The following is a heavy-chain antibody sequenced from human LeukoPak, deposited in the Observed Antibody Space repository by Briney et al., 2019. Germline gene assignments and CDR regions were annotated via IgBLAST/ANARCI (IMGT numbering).Heavy chain of an antibody. CDR3: ARGYYYGSGSYSYYFDY. CDR1: GGSFSGYY. Sequence: PSETLSLTCAVYGGSFSGYYWSWIRQPPGKGLEWIGEINHSGSTNYNPSPKSRVTISVDTSKNQFSLKLSSVTAADTAVYYCARGYYYGSGSYSYYFDYWGQGTLVTVSS. CDR2: INHSGST. J-gene: IGHJ4*02. D-gene: IGHD3-10*01. V-gene: IGHV4-34*01.